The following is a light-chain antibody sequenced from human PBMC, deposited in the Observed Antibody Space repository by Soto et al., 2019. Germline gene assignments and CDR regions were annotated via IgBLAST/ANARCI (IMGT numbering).Light chain of an antibody. CDR1: ESISDW. V-gene: IGKV1-5*03. CDR2: KAS. J-gene: IGKJ1*01. CDR3: QQYNSLWT. Sequence: DTQMTQSPSTLSASVGDRVTITCRPSESISDWLAWYQQKPGKAPKLLIYKASSLESGVPSRFSGSRSGTEFTLTISSLQPDDFATYYCQQYNSLWTFGQGTKVEIK.